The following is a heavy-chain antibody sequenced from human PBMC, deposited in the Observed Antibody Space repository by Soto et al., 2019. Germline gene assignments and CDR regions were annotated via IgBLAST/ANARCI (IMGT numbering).Heavy chain of an antibody. CDR2: IYPGDSDT. Sequence: GESLKISCKGSGYIFSIYWIGWVRQMPGKGLKWMGIIYPGDSDTRYSPSFQGQVTISADKSISTAYLQWSSLKASDTAMYYCARTSAAGKYYYGMDVWGQGTTVTVSS. V-gene: IGHV5-51*01. J-gene: IGHJ6*02. D-gene: IGHD6-13*01. CDR3: ARTSAAGKYYYGMDV. CDR1: GYIFSIYW.